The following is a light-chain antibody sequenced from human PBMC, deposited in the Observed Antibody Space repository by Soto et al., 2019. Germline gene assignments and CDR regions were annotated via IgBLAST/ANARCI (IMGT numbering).Light chain of an antibody. CDR1: SSNIGAGYD. Sequence: QSVLTQPPSVSGAPGQRVTISCTGSSSNIGAGYDVHWYQQFPGTAPKLLIYGNSNRPSGVPDRFSGSKSGTSASLAITGLQAEDEADYYCQSYDSSLSGVVFGGGPSSPS. CDR3: QSYDSSLSGVV. V-gene: IGLV1-40*01. CDR2: GNS. J-gene: IGLJ2*01.